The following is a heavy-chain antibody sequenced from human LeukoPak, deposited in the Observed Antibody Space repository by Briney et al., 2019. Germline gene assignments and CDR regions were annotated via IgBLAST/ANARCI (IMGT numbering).Heavy chain of an antibody. CDR1: GGSISNSNYY. J-gene: IGHJ5*02. Sequence: SETLSLTCTVSGGSISNSNYYWGWIRQPPGKGLEWIGEINHSGSTNYNPSLKSRVTISVDTSKNQFSLKLSSVTAADTAVYYCARDRWPVSWGQGTLVTVSS. CDR2: INHSGST. D-gene: IGHD4-23*01. CDR3: ARDRWPVS. V-gene: IGHV4-39*07.